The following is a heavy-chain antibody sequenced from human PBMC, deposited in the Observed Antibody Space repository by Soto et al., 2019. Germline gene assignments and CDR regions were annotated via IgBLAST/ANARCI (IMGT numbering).Heavy chain of an antibody. CDR1: GGSISSYY. CDR2: IYYSGST. V-gene: IGHV4-59*08. Sequence: NPSETLSLTCTVSGGSISSYYWSWIRQPPGKGLEWIGYIYYSGSTNYNPSLKSRVTISVDTSKNQFSLKLSSVTAADTAVYYCARQLPRTYYYGSGSPYKEFWFDPWGQGTLVTVSS. J-gene: IGHJ5*02. D-gene: IGHD3-10*01. CDR3: ARQLPRTYYYGSGSPYKEFWFDP.